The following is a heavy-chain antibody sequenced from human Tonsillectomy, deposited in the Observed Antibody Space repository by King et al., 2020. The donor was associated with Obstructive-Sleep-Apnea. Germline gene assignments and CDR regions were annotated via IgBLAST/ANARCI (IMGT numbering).Heavy chain of an antibody. D-gene: IGHD3-10*01. CDR3: ARDMSAYDSTSPAY. Sequence: VQLVESGAEVKKPGASVKVSCKASGYTFTAYYIHWVRQAPGQGLEWMGWISPNSGATKYAQKFQDRVTMTRDTSISPVYMDLSRLRSDDTAIYYCARDMSAYDSTSPAYWGQGTLVTVSS. V-gene: IGHV1-2*02. CDR2: ISPNSGAT. CDR1: GYTFTAYY. J-gene: IGHJ4*02.